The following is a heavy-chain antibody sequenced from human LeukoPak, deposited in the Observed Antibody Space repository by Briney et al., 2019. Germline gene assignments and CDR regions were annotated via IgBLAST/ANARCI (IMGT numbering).Heavy chain of an antibody. V-gene: IGHV3-30*04. CDR2: ISYDGSNK. CDR1: GFTFSSYA. CDR3: ARDFSKYSSGWYHAFDI. D-gene: IGHD6-19*01. J-gene: IGHJ3*02. Sequence: QPGRSLRLSCAASGFTFSSYAMHWVRQAPGKGLEWVAVISYDGSNKYYADSVKGRFTISRDNSKNTLYLQMNSLRAEDTAVYYCARDFSKYSSGWYHAFDIWGQGTMVTVSS.